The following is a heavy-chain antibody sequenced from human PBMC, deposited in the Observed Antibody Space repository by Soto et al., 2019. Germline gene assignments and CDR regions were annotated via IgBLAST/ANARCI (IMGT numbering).Heavy chain of an antibody. CDR1: GFTFSSYG. Sequence: GGSLRLSCAASGFTFSSYGMHWVRQAPGKGLEWVAVISYDGSNKYYADSVKGRFTISRDNSKNTLYLQMNSLRAEDTAVYYCAKDQGSGFRWVLGDYYYGMDVWGQGTTVTVSS. CDR2: ISYDGSNK. V-gene: IGHV3-30*18. D-gene: IGHD5-12*01. J-gene: IGHJ6*02. CDR3: AKDQGSGFRWVLGDYYYGMDV.